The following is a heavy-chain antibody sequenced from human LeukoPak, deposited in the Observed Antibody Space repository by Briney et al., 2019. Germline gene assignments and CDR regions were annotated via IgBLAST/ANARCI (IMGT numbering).Heavy chain of an antibody. Sequence: PSETLSLTCTVSGGSNRSYNWSWIRQPPGKELEWIGNIYYSGSTNHNPSLKSRVTISGDTSKNQFSLNLSSVTAVDTAVYYCARVKGVARFDYWGRGTLVTVSS. CDR2: IYYSGST. CDR3: ARVKGVARFDY. CDR1: GGSNRSYN. J-gene: IGHJ4*02. D-gene: IGHD3-10*01. V-gene: IGHV4-59*01.